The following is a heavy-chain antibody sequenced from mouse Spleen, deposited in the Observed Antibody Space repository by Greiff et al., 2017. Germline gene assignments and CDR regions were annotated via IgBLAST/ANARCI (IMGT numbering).Heavy chain of an antibody. Sequence: QVQLQQPGAELVKPGASVKLSCKASGYTFTSYYMYWVKQRPGQGLEWIGGINPSNGGTNFNEKFKSKATLTVDKSSSTAYMQLSSLTSEDSAVYYCTGSTMINEVYYAMDYWGQGTSVTVSS. CDR1: GYTFTSYY. CDR2: INPSNGGT. J-gene: IGHJ4*01. V-gene: IGHV1S81*02. CDR3: TGSTMINEVYYAMDY. D-gene: IGHD2-4*01.